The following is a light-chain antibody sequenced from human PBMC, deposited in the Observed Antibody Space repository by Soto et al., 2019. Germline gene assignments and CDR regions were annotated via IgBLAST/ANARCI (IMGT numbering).Light chain of an antibody. J-gene: IGLJ2*01. CDR3: CSYAGSYPWV. V-gene: IGLV2-11*01. Sequence: QSVLTQPRSVSGSPGQSVTISCTGTSSVVGGYNYVSWYQQHPGKAPKLMIYDVSKRPSGVPDRFSGSKSGNTASLTISGLQAEDEADYYCCSYAGSYPWVFGGGTKVTVL. CDR1: SSVVGGYNY. CDR2: DVS.